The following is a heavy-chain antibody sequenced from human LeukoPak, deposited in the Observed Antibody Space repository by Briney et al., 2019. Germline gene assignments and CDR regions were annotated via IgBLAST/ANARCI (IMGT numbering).Heavy chain of an antibody. D-gene: IGHD2-15*01. CDR3: ARGLGGPKGWFDP. CDR1: GYSISSGYY. Sequence: SETLSLTCTVSGYSISSGYYWGWIRQPPGKGLEWFGSIYHSGSTYYNPSLKSRVTISVDTSKNQFSLKLSSVTAADTAVYYCARGLGGPKGWFDPWGQGTLVTVSS. CDR2: IYHSGST. V-gene: IGHV4-38-2*02. J-gene: IGHJ5*02.